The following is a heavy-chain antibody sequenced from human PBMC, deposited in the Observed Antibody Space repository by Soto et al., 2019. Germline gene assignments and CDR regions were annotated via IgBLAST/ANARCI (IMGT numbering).Heavy chain of an antibody. V-gene: IGHV4-30-2*01. D-gene: IGHD3-10*01. CDR3: AIKSQMVRGINYYYYGMDV. CDR1: GGSISSGGYS. Sequence: PSETLSLTCAVSGGSISSGGYSWSWIRQPPGKGLEWIGYIYHSGSTYYNPSLKSRVTISVDRSKNQFSLKLSSVTAADTAVYYCAIKSQMVRGINYYYYGMDVWGQGTTVTVSS. CDR2: IYHSGST. J-gene: IGHJ6*02.